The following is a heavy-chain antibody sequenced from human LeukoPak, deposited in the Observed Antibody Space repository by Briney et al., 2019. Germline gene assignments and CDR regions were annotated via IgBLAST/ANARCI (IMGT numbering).Heavy chain of an antibody. CDR3: ARVGTSSGIAVAGPVFDY. Sequence: ASVTVSCKASGYTFTGYYMHWVRQAPGQGLEWMAWINPNSGGTNYAQKFQGRVTMTRDTSISTAYMELSRLRSDDTAVYYCARVGTSSGIAVAGPVFDYWGQGTLVTVSS. J-gene: IGHJ4*02. V-gene: IGHV1-2*02. CDR1: GYTFTGYY. D-gene: IGHD6-19*01. CDR2: INPNSGGT.